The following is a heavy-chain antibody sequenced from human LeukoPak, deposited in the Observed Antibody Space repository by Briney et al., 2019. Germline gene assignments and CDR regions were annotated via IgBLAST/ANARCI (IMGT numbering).Heavy chain of an antibody. CDR2: IKSKTDGGTT. J-gene: IGHJ4*02. CDR3: TTDRVYSSGWSPKRYYFDY. V-gene: IGHV3-15*01. Sequence: PGGSLRLSCAASGFTFSNAWMSWVRQAPGKGLEWVGRIKSKTDGGTTDYAAPVKGRFTISRDDSKNTLYLQMNSLKTEDTAVYYCTTDRVYSSGWSPKRYYFDYWGQGILVTVSS. D-gene: IGHD6-19*01. CDR1: GFTFSNAW.